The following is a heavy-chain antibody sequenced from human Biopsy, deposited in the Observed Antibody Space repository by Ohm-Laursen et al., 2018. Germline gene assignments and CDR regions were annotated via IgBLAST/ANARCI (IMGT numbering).Heavy chain of an antibody. J-gene: IGHJ4*02. CDR3: AKPADSCGSEFHFDY. D-gene: IGHD2-21*01. Sequence: SLRLSCAASGFTFSSYAMTWVRQAPGKGLEWVSVINTSGGSTHYAVSVKGRFTISRDNSKNTLYLRMDSLRAEDTAVYYCAKPADSCGSEFHFDYWGQGTLVTVSS. CDR2: INTSGGST. V-gene: IGHV3-23*01. CDR1: GFTFSSYA.